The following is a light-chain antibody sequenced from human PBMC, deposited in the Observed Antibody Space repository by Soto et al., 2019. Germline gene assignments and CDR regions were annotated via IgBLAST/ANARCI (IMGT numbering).Light chain of an antibody. Sequence: DIQMTQSPSSLSASVGDRVTITCRASQTISTYLNWYQLRPGQAPKLLIYAAATLQGGVPSRFSGGGSGTDFTLTVNSLQPEYFATYYCQQSYSSPYTFGQGTKLEIK. V-gene: IGKV1-39*01. J-gene: IGKJ2*01. CDR2: AAA. CDR3: QQSYSSPYT. CDR1: QTISTY.